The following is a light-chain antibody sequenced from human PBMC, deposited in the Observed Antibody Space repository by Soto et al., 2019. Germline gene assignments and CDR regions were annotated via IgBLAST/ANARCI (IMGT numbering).Light chain of an antibody. CDR2: GTS. CDR1: QNISRS. V-gene: IGKV3-15*01. J-gene: IGKJ4*01. Sequence: EIVMTQSPVTLSVSPGERATLSCRASQNISRSLAWYQQKPGQGPSLLIYGTSTRAGGVPARFSGSGFGTEFTLTISSLQSEDFAVYYCQQYDSWPPLTFGGGTKVDIK. CDR3: QQYDSWPPLT.